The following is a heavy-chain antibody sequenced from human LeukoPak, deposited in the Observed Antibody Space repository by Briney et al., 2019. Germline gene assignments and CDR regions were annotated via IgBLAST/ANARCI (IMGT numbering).Heavy chain of an antibody. J-gene: IGHJ4*02. Sequence: ASVKVSCKASGYTFTSYGISWVRRAPGQGLEWMGWISAYNGNTNYAQKLQGRVTMTTDTSTSTAYMELRSLRSDDTAVYYCARFGYYYDSSGYYRFDYWGQGTLVTVSS. V-gene: IGHV1-18*01. CDR2: ISAYNGNT. CDR1: GYTFTSYG. CDR3: ARFGYYYDSSGYYRFDY. D-gene: IGHD3-22*01.